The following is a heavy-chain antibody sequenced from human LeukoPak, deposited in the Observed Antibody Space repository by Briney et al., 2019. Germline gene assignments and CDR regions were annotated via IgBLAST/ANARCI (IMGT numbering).Heavy chain of an antibody. Sequence: SETLSLTCTVSGGSISSYYWSWIRQPPGKGLEWIGYIYYSGSTNYNPSLKSRVTISVDMSKNQFSLKLSSVTAADTAVYYCAREGGGGGDPDAFDIWGQGTMVTVSS. CDR3: AREGGGGGDPDAFDI. V-gene: IGHV4-59*01. D-gene: IGHD2-21*02. CDR2: IYYSGST. CDR1: GGSISSYY. J-gene: IGHJ3*02.